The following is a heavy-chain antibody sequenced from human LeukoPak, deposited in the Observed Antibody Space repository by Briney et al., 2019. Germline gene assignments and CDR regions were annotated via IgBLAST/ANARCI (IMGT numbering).Heavy chain of an antibody. J-gene: IGHJ4*02. CDR1: GFTFSSYG. D-gene: IGHD4-23*01. V-gene: IGHV3-33*01. CDR3: AREPTTVVTRSDY. CDR2: IWHDGSNK. Sequence: GGSLRLSCVASGFTFSSYGMHWVRQTPGKGLEWVAVIWHDGSNKYYADPVKGRFTISRDNAKNSLYLQMNSLRNEDTAVYYCAREPTTVVTRSDYWGQGTLVTVSS.